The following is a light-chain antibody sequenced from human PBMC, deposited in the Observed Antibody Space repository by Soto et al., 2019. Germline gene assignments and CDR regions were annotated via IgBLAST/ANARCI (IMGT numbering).Light chain of an antibody. V-gene: IGKV3-20*01. J-gene: IGKJ1*01. CDR1: QSISSN. CDR2: GAS. Sequence: TQSPVTLSFSPLEIATLSCMASQSISSNLAWHQQKPGQAPRLLIYGASSRATGIPDRFSGSGSGTDFTLTISRLEPEDFAVYYCQQYGSSPWTFGQGTKVDTK. CDR3: QQYGSSPWT.